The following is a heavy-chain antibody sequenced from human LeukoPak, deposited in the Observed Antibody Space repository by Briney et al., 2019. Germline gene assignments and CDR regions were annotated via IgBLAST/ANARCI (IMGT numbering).Heavy chain of an antibody. CDR3: AKYGSGGWVIDN. CDR1: GGFIGSNY. V-gene: IGHV4-59*08. CDR2: IYYTGAT. D-gene: IGHD6-19*01. J-gene: IGHJ4*02. Sequence: SETLSLTCTVSGGFIGSNYWTWIRQPPGKVLEYIGYIYYTGATNYNPSLKSRVTISVDTSKNQFSLKMTSVTAANTAVYFCAKYGSGGWVIDNWGQGTLVTVSS.